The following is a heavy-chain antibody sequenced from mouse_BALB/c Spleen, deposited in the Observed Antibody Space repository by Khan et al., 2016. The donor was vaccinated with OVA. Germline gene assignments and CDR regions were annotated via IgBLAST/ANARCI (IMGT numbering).Heavy chain of an antibody. Sequence: QVQLQQSGAELARPGASVKMSCKASGYPFPSYTMHWVKQRPGQGLAWIGYINPSSGYTKSNQKFKDKATLTADKSSSTAYMQLSSLTAEDSAVYYCARTHERWGQGTTLTVSS. CDR2: INPSSGYT. CDR3: ARTHER. V-gene: IGHV1-4*01. CDR1: GYPFPSYT. J-gene: IGHJ2*01.